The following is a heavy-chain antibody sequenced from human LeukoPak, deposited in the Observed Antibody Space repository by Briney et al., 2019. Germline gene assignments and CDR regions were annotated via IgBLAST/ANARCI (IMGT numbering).Heavy chain of an antibody. D-gene: IGHD3-22*01. J-gene: IGHJ6*02. CDR3: ARDSSGYYPYYYGMDV. V-gene: IGHV4-30-4*01. CDR2: IYYSGST. CDR1: GGSISSGDYY. Sequence: SETLSLTCTVSGGSISSGDYYWSWIRQPQGKGLEWIGYIYYSGSTYYNPSLKSRVTISVDTSENQFSLKLSSVTAADTAVYYCARDSSGYYPYYYGMDVWGQGTTVTVSS.